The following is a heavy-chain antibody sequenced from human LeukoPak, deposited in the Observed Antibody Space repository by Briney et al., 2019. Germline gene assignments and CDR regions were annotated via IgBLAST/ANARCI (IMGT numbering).Heavy chain of an antibody. D-gene: IGHD4-17*01. J-gene: IGHJ4*02. CDR1: GFTFSDYA. CDR3: VKRGRTSDYAYGY. Sequence: GGSLRLSCSASGFTFSDYAMHWVRQAPGRGLQSVSAISSSGDYTSYSDSVKGRFTISRDNSKNTLHLQMSSLRPEDTAVYFCVKRGRTSDYAYGYWGQGSLVTVSS. CDR2: ISSSGDYT. V-gene: IGHV3-64D*06.